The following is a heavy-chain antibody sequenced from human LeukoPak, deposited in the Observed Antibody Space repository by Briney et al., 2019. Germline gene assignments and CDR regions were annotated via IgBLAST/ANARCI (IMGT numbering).Heavy chain of an antibody. D-gene: IGHD2/OR15-2a*01. CDR2: ISSGSSSI. Sequence: PGGSLRLSCAGSGFTFSSYDMNWVRQAPGKGLEWVSYISSGSSSIDYADSVKGRFTVSRDNAKNSLYLQMNSLRAEDTAVYYCARSFAYWGQGTLVTVSS. J-gene: IGHJ4*02. V-gene: IGHV3-48*01. CDR1: GFTFSSYD. CDR3: ARSFAY.